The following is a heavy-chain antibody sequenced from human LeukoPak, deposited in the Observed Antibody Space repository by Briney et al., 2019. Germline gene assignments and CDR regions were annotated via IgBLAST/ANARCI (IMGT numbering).Heavy chain of an antibody. CDR2: IKQDGSEK. J-gene: IGHJ4*02. CDR3: AAGGRYSSGWWGYLDY. CDR1: GFTFSSYW. V-gene: IGHV3-7*03. D-gene: IGHD6-19*01. Sequence: GGSLRLSCAASGFTFSSYWMSWVRQAPGKGLEWVANIKQDGSEKYYVDSVKSRFTISRDNAKNSLYLQMNSLRAEDTAVYYCAAGGRYSSGWWGYLDYWGQGTLVTVSS.